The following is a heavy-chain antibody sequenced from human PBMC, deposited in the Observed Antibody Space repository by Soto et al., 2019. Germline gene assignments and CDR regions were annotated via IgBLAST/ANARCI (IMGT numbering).Heavy chain of an antibody. Sequence: SQTLSLTCVISGDSVSSNSAAWNWIRRSPSGGLEWLGRTYYRSRWYNDYAVSVRSRITINPDTSKNQFSLHLNSVTPEDTAVYYCAKALIYGVVTAMFYYGMDVWGQGTTVTVSS. CDR2: TYYRSRWYN. J-gene: IGHJ6*02. CDR1: GDSVSSNSAA. CDR3: AKALIYGVVTAMFYYGMDV. V-gene: IGHV6-1*01. D-gene: IGHD3-3*01.